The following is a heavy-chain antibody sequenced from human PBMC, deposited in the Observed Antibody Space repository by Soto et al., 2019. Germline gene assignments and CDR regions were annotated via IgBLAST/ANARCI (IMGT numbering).Heavy chain of an antibody. CDR2: ISAYNGNT. Sequence: QVQLVQSGAEVKKPGASVKVSCKASGYTFTSYGISWVRQAPGQRLEWMGWISAYNGNTNNAQKLQGRVTMTTDTSTRTAYKELRSLRYDDTAVYNCAQVDRGDPRSEYDYGMDVWGEGATVTVSS. J-gene: IGHJ6*04. V-gene: IGHV1-18*01. CDR1: GYTFTSYG. D-gene: IGHD2-21*02. CDR3: AQVDRGDPRSEYDYGMDV.